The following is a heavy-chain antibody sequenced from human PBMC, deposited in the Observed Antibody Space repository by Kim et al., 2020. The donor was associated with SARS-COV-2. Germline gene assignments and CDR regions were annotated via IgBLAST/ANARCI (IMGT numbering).Heavy chain of an antibody. V-gene: IGHV3-30*01. CDR3: ARDRIGGHGAFDV. Sequence: YPEPGQGRSHHSRDNSKTTLNLQMNSLRAEDTAVYYCARDRIGGHGAFDVWGQGTRVTVSS. J-gene: IGHJ3*01.